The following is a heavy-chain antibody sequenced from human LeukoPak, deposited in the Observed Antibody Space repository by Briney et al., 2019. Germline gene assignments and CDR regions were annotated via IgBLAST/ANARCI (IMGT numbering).Heavy chain of an antibody. CDR1: GFTFSSYS. CDR3: ARDSRPNPLYCSSTSCRNPPDY. V-gene: IGHV3-21*01. D-gene: IGHD2-2*01. Sequence: GGSLRLSCAASGFTFSSYSMNWVRQAPGKGLEWVPSISSSSSYIYYADSVKGRFTISRDNAKNSLYLQMNSLRAEDTAVYYCARDSRPNPLYCSSTSCRNPPDYWGQGTLVTVSS. CDR2: ISSSSSYI. J-gene: IGHJ4*02.